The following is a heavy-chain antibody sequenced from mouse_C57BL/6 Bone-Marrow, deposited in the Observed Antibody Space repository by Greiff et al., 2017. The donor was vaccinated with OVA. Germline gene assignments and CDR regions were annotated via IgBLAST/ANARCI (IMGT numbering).Heavy chain of an antibody. J-gene: IGHJ2*01. D-gene: IGHD1-1*01. Sequence: QVQLQQSGAELMKPGASVKLSCKATGYTFTGYWIEWVKQRPGHGLEWIGEILPGSGSTNYNEKFKGKATFTADTSSNTAYMQLSSLTTEDSAIYYCARSISYYYGSSYDDYWGQGTTLTVPS. CDR3: ARSISYYYGSSYDDY. CDR1: GYTFTGYW. CDR2: ILPGSGST. V-gene: IGHV1-9*01.